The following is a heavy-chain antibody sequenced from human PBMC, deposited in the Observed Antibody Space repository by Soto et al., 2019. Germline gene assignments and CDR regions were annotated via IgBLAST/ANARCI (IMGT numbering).Heavy chain of an antibody. V-gene: IGHV4-39*01. Sequence: QLQLQESGPGLVKPSETLSLTCTVSGGSISSSSYYWGWIRQPPGKGLEWIGSIYYSGSTYYNPSRKSRVTISVDTSKNQFSLKLSSVTAADTAVYYCARHRDYGDQFDYWGQGILVTVSS. CDR3: ARHRDYGDQFDY. J-gene: IGHJ4*02. D-gene: IGHD4-17*01. CDR1: GGSISSSSYY. CDR2: IYYSGST.